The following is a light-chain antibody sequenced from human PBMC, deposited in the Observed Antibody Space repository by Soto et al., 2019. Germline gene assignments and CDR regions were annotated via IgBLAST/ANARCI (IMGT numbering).Light chain of an antibody. V-gene: IGKV1-5*03. Sequence: DIQMTQSPSTLSASVGDRVTITCRASQSIGDWLAWYQQKPGKAPNLLIYKASSLESGVPSRFSGSGSGTEFTVTISSLEPEDFAVYYCQQRSNWLTFGGGTKVDIK. CDR3: QQRSNWLT. CDR2: KAS. J-gene: IGKJ4*01. CDR1: QSIGDW.